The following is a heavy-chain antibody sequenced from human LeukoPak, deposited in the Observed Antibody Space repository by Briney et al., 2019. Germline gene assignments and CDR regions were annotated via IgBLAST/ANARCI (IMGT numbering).Heavy chain of an antibody. CDR1: GGSFSGYY. D-gene: IGHD3-10*01. CDR3: ARVPSSYYYGSGSYSRGYYFDY. V-gene: IGHV4-34*01. J-gene: IGHJ4*02. Sequence: SETLSLTCAVYGGSFSGYYWSWIRQPPGKGLEWIGEINHSGSTNYNPSLKSRVTISVDTSKNQFSLKLSSVTAADTAVYYCARVPSSYYYGSGSYSRGYYFDYWGQGTLVTVSS. CDR2: INHSGST.